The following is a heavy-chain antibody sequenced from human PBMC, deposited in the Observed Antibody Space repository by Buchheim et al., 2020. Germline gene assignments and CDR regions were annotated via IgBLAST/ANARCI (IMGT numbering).Heavy chain of an antibody. J-gene: IGHJ4*02. Sequence: EVQLVESGGGLVKPGGSLRLSCAASGFTFSNAWMSWVRQAPGKGLEWVGRIKSKTDGGTTDYAAPVKGRFTISRAESKKTLYLQMNSLKTEDTAVYCCTTDLWFGDLPFDYWGQGTL. D-gene: IGHD3-10*01. V-gene: IGHV3-15*01. CDR1: GFTFSNAW. CDR3: TTDLWFGDLPFDY. CDR2: IKSKTDGGTT.